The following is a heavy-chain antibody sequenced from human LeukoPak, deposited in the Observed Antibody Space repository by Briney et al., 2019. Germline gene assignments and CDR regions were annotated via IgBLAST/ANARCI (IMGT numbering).Heavy chain of an antibody. J-gene: IGHJ3*02. CDR3: ARDMRCSGGSCYDAFDI. CDR1: GGSISSYY. CDR2: IYYSGST. Sequence: PSETLSLTCTVSGGSISSYYWSWIRQPPGKGLEWIGYIYYSGSTNYNPSLKSRVTISVDTSKNQVSLKLSSLIAADTAVYYCARDMRCSGGSCYDAFDIWGQGTMVTVSS. D-gene: IGHD2-15*01. V-gene: IGHV4-59*01.